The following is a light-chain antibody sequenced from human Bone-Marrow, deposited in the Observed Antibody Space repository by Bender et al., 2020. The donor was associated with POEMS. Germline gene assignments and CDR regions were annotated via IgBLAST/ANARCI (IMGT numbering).Light chain of an antibody. CDR1: NIGSKS. J-gene: IGLJ1*01. V-gene: IGLV3-21*03. Sequence: SYVLTQPPSVSVAPGNTATITCGGNNIGSKSVHWYQQKPGQAPVVVVYDDSDRPPGISERFSVSNSGNTATLTISRVEAGDEADYYCQVWDSSSDNYVFGTGTKVTVL. CDR2: DDS. CDR3: QVWDSSSDNYV.